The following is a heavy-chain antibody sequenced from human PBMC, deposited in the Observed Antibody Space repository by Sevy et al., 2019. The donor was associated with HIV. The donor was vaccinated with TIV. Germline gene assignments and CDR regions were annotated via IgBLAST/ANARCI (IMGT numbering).Heavy chain of an antibody. V-gene: IGHV6-1*01. CDR3: ARAYCVNSSSWDNYYYFDY. CDR2: TYYRSKWYN. CDR1: GDSVSSNSAA. Sequence: QSQTLSLTCAISGDSVSSNSAAWNWIRQSPSRGLEWLGRTYYRSKWYNDYAVSVKSRITINPDTSKNQFSLQLNSVTPEDTAVYYCARAYCVNSSSWDNYYYFDYWGQGTLVTVSS. D-gene: IGHD6-13*01. J-gene: IGHJ4*02.